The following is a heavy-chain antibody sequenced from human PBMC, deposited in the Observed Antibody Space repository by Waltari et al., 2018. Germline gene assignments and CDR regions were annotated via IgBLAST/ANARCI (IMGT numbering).Heavy chain of an antibody. V-gene: IGHV4-61*02. CDR3: ARVRGSSADY. D-gene: IGHD6-19*01. CDR2: INTSGST. Sequence: QVQLQESGPGLVKPSQTLSLTCTVSGGSISSGSYYWSWIRQPAGKGLEWIGRINTSGSTNYNPSRKSRVTISVDTSKNQFSLKLSSVTAADTAVYYCARVRGSSADYWGQGTLVTVSS. J-gene: IGHJ4*02. CDR1: GGSISSGSYY.